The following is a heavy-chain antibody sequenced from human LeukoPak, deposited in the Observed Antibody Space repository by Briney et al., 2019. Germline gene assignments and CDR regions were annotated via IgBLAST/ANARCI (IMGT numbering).Heavy chain of an antibody. CDR3: AREPDA. CDR1: GDSISGSNYH. V-gene: IGHV4-39*07. Sequence: SETLSLTCTVSGDSISGSNYHWGWIRQPPGKGLEWLGTVHHTGRAFYNPSLRGRTTVSVDTSKNEFSLKLTSVTAADTAVYYCAREPDAWGQGILVIVPS. J-gene: IGHJ5*02. CDR2: VHHTGRA.